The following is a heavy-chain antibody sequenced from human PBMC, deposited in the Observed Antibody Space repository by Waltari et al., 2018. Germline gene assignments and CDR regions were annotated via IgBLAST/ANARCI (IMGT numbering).Heavy chain of an antibody. J-gene: IGHJ5*02. D-gene: IGHD6-6*01. CDR1: AGSISSTTDS. V-gene: IGHV4-39*02. CDR3: ARSVAARRINWFDP. CDR2: IHHTGSI. Sequence: QLQLQESGPGLLRPSETLSLTCTAAAGSISSTTDSWGWIRQPPGKGLEWIGSIHHTGSIYYNPSLKTRVTISADTSRQHLSLKLRSVTAADTALYYCARSVAARRINWFDPWGQGTLATVSS.